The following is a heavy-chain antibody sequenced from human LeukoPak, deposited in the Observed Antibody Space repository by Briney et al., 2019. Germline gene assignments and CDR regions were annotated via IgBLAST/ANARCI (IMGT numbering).Heavy chain of an antibody. CDR1: GGSFSGYY. CDR2: ISTSGSA. J-gene: IGHJ4*02. Sequence: SETLSLTCAVYGGSFSGYYWSWIRQPPGKGLEWIGRISTSGSANYNPSLKTRVTISLDTSKNQFSLNLSSVTAADTAVYYCARDSPVGYFDYWGQGTLATVSS. V-gene: IGHV4-4*08. CDR3: ARDSPVGYFDY. D-gene: IGHD4-23*01.